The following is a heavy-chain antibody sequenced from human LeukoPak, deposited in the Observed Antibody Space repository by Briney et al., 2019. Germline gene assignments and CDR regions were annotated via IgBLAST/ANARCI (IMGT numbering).Heavy chain of an antibody. Sequence: GGSLRLSCAASGFALSSHWVTWVRQVPGRGPEWVANVNRDGSETYYLDSVKGRFTISKDNAKNSLYLQMNSLRAEDTALYHCARSNGMDVWGQGTTVIVSS. CDR3: ARSNGMDV. CDR1: GFALSSHW. J-gene: IGHJ6*02. CDR2: VNRDGSET. V-gene: IGHV3-7*03. D-gene: IGHD2/OR15-2a*01.